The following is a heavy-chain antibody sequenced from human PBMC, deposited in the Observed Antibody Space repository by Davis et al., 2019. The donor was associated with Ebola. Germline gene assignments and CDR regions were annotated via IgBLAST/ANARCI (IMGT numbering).Heavy chain of an antibody. CDR2: ISAYNGNT. CDR3: AREASPGRFLEWLLNNYYYGMDV. D-gene: IGHD3-3*01. CDR1: GCTFTSYG. J-gene: IGHJ6*02. V-gene: IGHV1-18*01. Sequence: SVHVSCKASGCTFTSYGISWARQASAQGLESMGWISAYNGNTNYAQKLQGRVTMTTDTSTSTAYMELRSLRSDDTAVYYCAREASPGRFLEWLLNNYYYGMDVWGQGTTVTVSS.